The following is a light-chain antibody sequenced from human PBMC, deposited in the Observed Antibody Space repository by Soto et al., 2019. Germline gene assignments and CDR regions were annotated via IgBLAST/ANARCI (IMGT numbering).Light chain of an antibody. V-gene: IGKV4-1*01. Sequence: DIVMTQSPDSLAVSLGERATINCKSSQSVFYSSNNKNYLAWYQQKPGQSPKLLIYWASTRESGVPDRFSGSGSETDFTLTISSRQAEDVAIYYCQQYYVTPPSTFGGGTKVEIK. CDR3: QQYYVTPPST. J-gene: IGKJ4*01. CDR1: QSVFYSSNNKNY. CDR2: WAS.